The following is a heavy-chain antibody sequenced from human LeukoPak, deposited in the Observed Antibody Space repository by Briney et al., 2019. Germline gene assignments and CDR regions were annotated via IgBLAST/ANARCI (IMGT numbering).Heavy chain of an antibody. CDR3: AKSRTAYLRFDY. CDR1: GGSISSYY. V-gene: IGHV4-59*08. J-gene: IGHJ4*02. CDR2: IYYSGST. D-gene: IGHD1-1*01. Sequence: SETLSLTCTVSGGSISSYYWSWIRQPPGKGLEWIGYIYYSGSTNYNPSLKSRVTISVDTSKNQFSLKLSSVTAADTAVYYCAKSRTAYLRFDYWGQGTLVTVSS.